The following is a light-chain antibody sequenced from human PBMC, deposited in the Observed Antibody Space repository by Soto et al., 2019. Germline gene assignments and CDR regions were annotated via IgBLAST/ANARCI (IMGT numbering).Light chain of an antibody. V-gene: IGLV2-14*01. CDR2: DVG. J-gene: IGLJ1*01. CDR3: NSYRTVSTYV. CDR1: SSDIGGYNF. Sequence: QSALTQPASVSGSPGQSITIACTGTSSDIGGYNFVSWYQQHPGKAPKLLISDVGNRPSGVSNRFSGSKSGNTASLTISGLQAEDEAPYYCNSYRTVSTYVFGTGTKLTVL.